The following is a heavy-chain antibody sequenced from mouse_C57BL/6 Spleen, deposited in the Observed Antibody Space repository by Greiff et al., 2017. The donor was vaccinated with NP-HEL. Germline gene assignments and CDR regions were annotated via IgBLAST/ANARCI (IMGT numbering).Heavy chain of an antibody. J-gene: IGHJ4*01. CDR2: IDPSDSYT. D-gene: IGHD1-1*01. V-gene: IGHV1-50*01. CDR1: GYTFTSYW. Sequence: VQLQQSGAELVKPGASVKLSCKASGYTFTSYWMQWVKQRPGQGLEWIGEIDPSDSYTNYNQKFKGKATLTVDTSSSTAYMQLSSLTSEDSAVYYCARRYGSSYDAMDYWGQGTSVTVSS. CDR3: ARRYGSSYDAMDY.